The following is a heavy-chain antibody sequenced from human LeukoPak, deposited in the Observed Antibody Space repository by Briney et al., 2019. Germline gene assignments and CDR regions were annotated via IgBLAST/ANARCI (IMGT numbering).Heavy chain of an antibody. Sequence: ASVKVSCKASGGTFSSYAISWVRQAPGQGLEWMGRIIPILGIANYAQRFQGRVTVTADKSTSTPYMELSSLRSEDTGVYYCARDIFSGDCGGDCYSVFDPWGQGTLVTVSS. D-gene: IGHD2-21*02. J-gene: IGHJ5*02. V-gene: IGHV1-69*04. CDR3: ARDIFSGDCGGDCYSVFDP. CDR2: IIPILGIA. CDR1: GGTFSSYA.